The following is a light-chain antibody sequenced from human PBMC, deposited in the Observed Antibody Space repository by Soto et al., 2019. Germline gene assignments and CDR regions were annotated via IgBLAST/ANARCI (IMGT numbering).Light chain of an antibody. J-gene: IGKJ1*01. V-gene: IGKV3-20*01. CDR3: QHCNGSPRT. Sequence: EIVLTQSPGTLSLSPGARATLSCRASRIVYSSYLAWYQQKPGQAPRLLIYDTSSRATGIPDRFSGSGSGTDFTLTISRLEPEDFAVYYCQHCNGSPRTFGQGTKVDIK. CDR2: DTS. CDR1: RIVYSSY.